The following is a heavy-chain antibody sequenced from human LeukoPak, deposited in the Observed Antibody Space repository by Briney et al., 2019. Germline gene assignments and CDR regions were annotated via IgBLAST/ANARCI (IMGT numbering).Heavy chain of an antibody. CDR3: ARSNRHPERYYMDV. CDR2: VNPNSGNT. V-gene: IGHV1-8*01. J-gene: IGHJ6*03. D-gene: IGHD1-1*01. Sequence: ASVKVSCKASGYTFTSYDINWVRQATGQGLEWMGWVNPNSGNTGYAQKFQGRVTMTRNTSISTAYMELSSLRSEDTAVYYCARSNRHPERYYMDVWGKGTTVTVSS. CDR1: GYTFTSYD.